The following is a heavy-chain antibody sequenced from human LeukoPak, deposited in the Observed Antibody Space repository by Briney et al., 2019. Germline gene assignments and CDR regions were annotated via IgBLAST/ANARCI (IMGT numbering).Heavy chain of an antibody. V-gene: IGHV4-59*01. J-gene: IGHJ3*02. D-gene: IGHD1-26*01. CDR3: ARSTSASYHHAFDI. CDR1: GGSISSYY. CDR2: IYYTGST. Sequence: SETLSLTCTVSGGSISSYYWSWIRHPPGKGLEWIGYIYYTGSTNYNPSLESRVTISVDTSKNHFSLKLTSVTAADTAMYYCARSTSASYHHAFDIWGQGTVVTVSS.